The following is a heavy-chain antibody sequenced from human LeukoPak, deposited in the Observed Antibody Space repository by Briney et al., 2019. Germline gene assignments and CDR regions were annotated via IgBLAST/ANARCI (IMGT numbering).Heavy chain of an antibody. D-gene: IGHD7-27*01. CDR3: AQLKLGTQDY. Sequence: GGSLRLSCAASGFNFTAYGMNWVRLAPGKGLEWVSSIIASSDYTYYADSVTGRFTISRDNAKNSLYLQMNSLRAEDTAVYYCAQLKLGTQDYWGQGTLVTVSS. CDR2: IIASSDYT. J-gene: IGHJ4*02. CDR1: GFNFTAYG. V-gene: IGHV3-21*01.